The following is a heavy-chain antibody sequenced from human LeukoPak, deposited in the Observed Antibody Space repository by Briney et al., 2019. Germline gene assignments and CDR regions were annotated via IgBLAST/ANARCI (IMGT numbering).Heavy chain of an antibody. Sequence: PSETLSLTCAVYGGSFNGYYWTWIRQPPGKGLEWIGGINHSGSTNYNPSLKSRVTISVDTSKNQFSLRLSSVTAADAAVYYCARDDSSRPQTLWGQRTLVTVSS. CDR1: GGSFNGYY. V-gene: IGHV4-34*01. D-gene: IGHD6-13*01. CDR2: INHSGST. J-gene: IGHJ4*02. CDR3: ARDDSSRPQTL.